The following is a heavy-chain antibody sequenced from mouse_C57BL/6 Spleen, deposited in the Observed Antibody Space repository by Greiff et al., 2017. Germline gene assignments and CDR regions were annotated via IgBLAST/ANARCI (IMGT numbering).Heavy chain of an antibody. V-gene: IGHV1-55*01. J-gene: IGHJ4*01. CDR2: IYPGSGST. Sequence: QVQLQQPGAELVKPGASVKMSCKASGYTFTSYWISWVKQRPGQGLEWIGDIYPGSGSTNYNEKFKSKATLTVDTSSSTAYMQLSSLTSEDSAVYYCARGSYDYAMDYWGQGTSVTVSS. CDR1: GYTFTSYW. CDR3: ARGSYDYAMDY. D-gene: IGHD1-1*02.